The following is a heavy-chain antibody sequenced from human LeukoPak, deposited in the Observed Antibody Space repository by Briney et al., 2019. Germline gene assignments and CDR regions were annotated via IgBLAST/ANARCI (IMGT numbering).Heavy chain of an antibody. CDR3: ARGNYYGSGSYIGWFDP. CDR1: GYTFTSYG. J-gene: IGHJ5*02. Sequence: ASVKVSCKASGYTFTSYGISWVRQAPGQGLEWMGWISAYNGNTNYAQKLQGRVTMTTDTSTSTAYMELRSLRSDDTAVYYCARGNYYGSGSYIGWFDPWGQGTLVTVSS. CDR2: ISAYNGNT. D-gene: IGHD3-10*01. V-gene: IGHV1-18*01.